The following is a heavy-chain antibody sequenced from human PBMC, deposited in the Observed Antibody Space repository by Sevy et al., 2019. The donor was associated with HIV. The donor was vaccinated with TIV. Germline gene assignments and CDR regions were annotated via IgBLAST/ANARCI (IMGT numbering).Heavy chain of an antibody. CDR1: GFTFSSYG. D-gene: IGHD4-17*01. V-gene: IGHV3-33*01. Sequence: GGSLRLSCAASGFTFSSYGMHWVRQGPGKGLEWVAVIWFDESNTYYADSVKGRFTISRDIAKNTLHLQMNSLRAEDTAVYYCARDLEFYDSGDYGPAFMPDYWGQGTLVTVSS. CDR3: ARDLEFYDSGDYGPAFMPDY. CDR2: IWFDESNT. J-gene: IGHJ4*02.